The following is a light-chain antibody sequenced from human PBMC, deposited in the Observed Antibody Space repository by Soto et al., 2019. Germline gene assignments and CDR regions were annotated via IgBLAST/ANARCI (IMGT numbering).Light chain of an antibody. Sequence: DIQLTQSPSFLSASVGDRVTITCRASQGISSYLAWYQQKPGKATKLLIYDASTLQSGVPSRFSGSGSGTEFTLTISSLQPEDFATYYCQQLNSYPPTFGQGTRLEIK. CDR3: QQLNSYPPT. CDR2: DAS. CDR1: QGISSY. V-gene: IGKV1-9*01. J-gene: IGKJ5*01.